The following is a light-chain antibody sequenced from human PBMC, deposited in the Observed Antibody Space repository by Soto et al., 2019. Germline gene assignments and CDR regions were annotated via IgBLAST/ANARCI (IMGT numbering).Light chain of an antibody. CDR3: QQYNSYPWT. Sequence: DIQMTQSPSTLSASIGDRVVITCRASESIGSWLAWYQQKPGKAPKLLIYDVSSLESGVPSRFSGSESGTEFTLTISSLQPDDFATYYCQQYNSYPWTFGQGTRVEIK. J-gene: IGKJ1*01. CDR1: ESIGSW. CDR2: DVS. V-gene: IGKV1-5*01.